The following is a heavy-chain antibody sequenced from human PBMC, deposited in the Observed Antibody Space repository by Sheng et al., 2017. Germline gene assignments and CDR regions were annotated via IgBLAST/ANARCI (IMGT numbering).Heavy chain of an antibody. CDR3: AKTPPYYDSSGYYYYYMDV. J-gene: IGHJ6*03. CDR1: GFTFSSYG. V-gene: IGHV3-23*04. D-gene: IGHD3-22*01. Sequence: EVQLVESGGGLVQPGGTLRLSCAASGFTFSSYGMSWVRQAPGKGLEWVSAISGSGGSTYYADSVKGRFTISRDNSKNTLYLQMNSLRAEDTAVYYCAKTPPYYDSSGYYYYYMDVWGKGTTVTVSS. CDR2: ISGSGGST.